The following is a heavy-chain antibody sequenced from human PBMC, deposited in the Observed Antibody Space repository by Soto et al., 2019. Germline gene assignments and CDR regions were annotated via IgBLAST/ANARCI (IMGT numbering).Heavy chain of an antibody. J-gene: IGHJ1*01. CDR1: GASISSYY. CDR2: MHESGST. V-gene: IGHV4-59*01. CDR3: AAPPRY. Sequence: QVQLQESGPGLVKPSETLSLTCTVSGASISSYYWNWIRQPPGKGLEWIGYMHESGSTSYNPSLKSRVTISMDTSKKQLSPKLISVTASDTAVFYCAAPPRYLGQGILVTVSS. D-gene: IGHD6-6*01.